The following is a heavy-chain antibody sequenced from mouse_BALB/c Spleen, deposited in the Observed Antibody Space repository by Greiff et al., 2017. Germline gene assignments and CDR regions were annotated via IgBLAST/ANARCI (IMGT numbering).Heavy chain of an antibody. CDR3: ARGDYDGAMDY. D-gene: IGHD2-4*01. CDR1: GYTFTSYW. J-gene: IGHJ4*01. V-gene: IGHV1S81*02. CDR2: INPSNGRT. Sequence: QVQLQQPGAELVKPGASVKLSCKASGYTFTSYWMHWVKQRPGQGLEWIGEINPSNGRTNYNEKFKSKATLTVDKSSSTAYMQLSSLISEDSAVYYCARGDYDGAMDYWGQGTSVTVSS.